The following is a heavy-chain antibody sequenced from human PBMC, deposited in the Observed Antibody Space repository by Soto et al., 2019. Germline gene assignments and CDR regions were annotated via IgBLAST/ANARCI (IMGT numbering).Heavy chain of an antibody. V-gene: IGHV3-49*04. CDR3: ARYRIAPDLSDFDY. CDR1: GFNFGGYA. D-gene: IGHD1-1*01. CDR2: IRGKAYGGTT. J-gene: IGHJ4*02. Sequence: QPGGSLRLSCTASGFNFGGYALSWVRLAPGKGLEWVGSIRGKAYGGTTEYAASVRGRFTISRDDSRSIAYLQMNSLKTEDTAVYYCARYRIAPDLSDFDYWGRGTLVTVSS.